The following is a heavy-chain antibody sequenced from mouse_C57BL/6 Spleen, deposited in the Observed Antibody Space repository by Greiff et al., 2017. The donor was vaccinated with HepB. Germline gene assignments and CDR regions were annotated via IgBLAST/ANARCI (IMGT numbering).Heavy chain of an antibody. CDR2: ISSGGGYI. D-gene: IGHD1-1*02. CDR1: GFTFSSYA. CDR3: TRHGGRTRGIDY. J-gene: IGHJ2*01. V-gene: IGHV5-9-1*02. Sequence: DVHLVESGEGLVKPGGSLKLSCAASGFTFSSYAMSWVRQTPEKRLEWVAYISSGGGYIYYADTVKGRSTISRDNARSTLYLQLSSLKSEDTAMYYCTRHGGRTRGIDYWGQGTTLTVSS.